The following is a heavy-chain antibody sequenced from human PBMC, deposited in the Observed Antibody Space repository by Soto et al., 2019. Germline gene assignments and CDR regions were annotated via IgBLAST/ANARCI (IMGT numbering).Heavy chain of an antibody. J-gene: IGHJ3*01. CDR2: ISHSGTS. V-gene: IGHV4-4*02. Sequence: QVQLQESGPGLVKPSGTLSLTCAVSGGSISSSHWWTWVRQSPGKGLEYIGEISHSGTSNSNPSLKSRVTLAVDKSKNHFSLTLTSVTAADTAVYYCARVVFTITRGAFDAWGQGTLVIVSS. D-gene: IGHD3-9*01. CDR3: ARVVFTITRGAFDA. CDR1: GGSISSSHW.